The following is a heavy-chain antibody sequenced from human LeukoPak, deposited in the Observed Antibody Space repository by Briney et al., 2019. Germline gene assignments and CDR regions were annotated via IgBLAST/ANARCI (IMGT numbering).Heavy chain of an antibody. Sequence: GGSLRLSCTASGFTFSSYWMHWVRQAPGKGLVWVSRINSDGSTTTYVDSVKGRFTISRDNAKNTLYLQMNSLRVEDTAVYYCARPHTGFDSWGQGTLVTVSS. CDR2: INSDGSTT. CDR3: ARPHTGFDS. J-gene: IGHJ4*02. CDR1: GFTFSSYW. V-gene: IGHV3-74*01.